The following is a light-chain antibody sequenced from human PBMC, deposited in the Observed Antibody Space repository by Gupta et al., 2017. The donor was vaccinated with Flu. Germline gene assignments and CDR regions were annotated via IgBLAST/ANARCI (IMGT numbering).Light chain of an antibody. J-gene: IGKJ2*01. Sequence: GTLSWSPGERAPLPCRASQSVSTSYLAWYQQKPGQAPRLLIYGTFNRATGVPDRFIGGGSGTDFTLTISRLEPEDFAVYSCQQYGSSPYTFGQGTKLEIK. V-gene: IGKV3-20*01. CDR3: QQYGSSPYT. CDR1: QSVSTSY. CDR2: GTF.